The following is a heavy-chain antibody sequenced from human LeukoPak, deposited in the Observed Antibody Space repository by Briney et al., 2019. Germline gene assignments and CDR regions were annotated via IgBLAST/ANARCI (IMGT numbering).Heavy chain of an antibody. D-gene: IGHD6-13*01. Sequence: GGSQRLSCAASGFIFSNYWMHWVRQAPGKGLVWVSRTNTDGSSTVYADSVKGRFTISRDNSKNTLYLQMNSLRAEDTAVYYRAKGTGIAAAGGPDCWGQGTLVTVSS. V-gene: IGHV3-74*01. CDR1: GFIFSNYW. J-gene: IGHJ4*02. CDR2: TNTDGSST. CDR3: AKGTGIAAAGGPDC.